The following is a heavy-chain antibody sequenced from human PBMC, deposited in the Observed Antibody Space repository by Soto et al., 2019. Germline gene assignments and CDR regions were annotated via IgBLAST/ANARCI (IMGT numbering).Heavy chain of an antibody. CDR1: GFTVSSNY. D-gene: IGHD3-10*01. Sequence: GGSLRLSCAASGFTVSSNYMSWVRQAPGKGLEWVSVIYSGGSTYYADSVKGRFTISRDNSKNTLYLQMNSLRAEDTAVYYCAREGYYYGSGRRRSPYYYYGMDVWGQGTTVSVSS. CDR2: IYSGGST. CDR3: AREGYYYGSGRRRSPYYYYGMDV. J-gene: IGHJ6*02. V-gene: IGHV3-66*02.